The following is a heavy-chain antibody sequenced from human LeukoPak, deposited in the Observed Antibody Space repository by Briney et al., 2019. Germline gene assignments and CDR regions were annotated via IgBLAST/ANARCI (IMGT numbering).Heavy chain of an antibody. D-gene: IGHD3-10*01. CDR2: INPNSGGT. V-gene: IGHV1-2*02. Sequence: GASVKVSCKASGYTFTGYYMPWVRQAPGQGLEWMGWINPNSGGTNYAQKFQGRVTMTRDTSISTAYMELSRLRSDDTAVYYCARVSGTMVRGVIRYWGQGTLVTVSS. CDR1: GYTFTGYY. CDR3: ARVSGTMVRGVIRY. J-gene: IGHJ4*02.